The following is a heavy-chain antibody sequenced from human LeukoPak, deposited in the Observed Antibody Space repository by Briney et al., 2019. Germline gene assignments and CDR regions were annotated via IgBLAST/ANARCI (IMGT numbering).Heavy chain of an antibody. D-gene: IGHD4-11*01. CDR3: ARETTVTTRGFDP. Sequence: PGRSLRLSCAASGFTFSSYGMHWVRQAPGKGLEWVAVISHDGSNKYYADSVKGRFTISRDNSKNTLYLQMNSLRAEDTAVYYCARETTVTTRGFDPWGQGTLVTVSS. V-gene: IGHV3-30*03. CDR1: GFTFSSYG. CDR2: ISHDGSNK. J-gene: IGHJ5*02.